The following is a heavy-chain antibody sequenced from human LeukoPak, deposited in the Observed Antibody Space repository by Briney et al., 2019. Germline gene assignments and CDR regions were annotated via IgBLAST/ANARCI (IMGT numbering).Heavy chain of an antibody. CDR2: ISGSGDST. Sequence: GGSLRLSCAASVSTFSNYAMSWVRQAPGKGLEWVSAISGSGDSTYYADSGKGRFTISRDSSMETLYLQMNSLRAEDTATYFCAKRLSFGVAIGDFDYWGQGTLVTVSS. D-gene: IGHD3-3*01. CDR3: AKRLSFGVAIGDFDY. J-gene: IGHJ4*02. CDR1: VSTFSNYA. V-gene: IGHV3-23*01.